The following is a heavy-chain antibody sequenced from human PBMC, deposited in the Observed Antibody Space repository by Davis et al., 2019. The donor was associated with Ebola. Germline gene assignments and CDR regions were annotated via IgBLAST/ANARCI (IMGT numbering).Heavy chain of an antibody. V-gene: IGHV4-4*02. CDR1: GGSISSSNW. CDR2: IYHSGST. J-gene: IGHJ6*02. CDR3: ARGAGLRVPPHYGMDV. D-gene: IGHD6-13*01. Sequence: PGGSLRLSCAVSGGSISSSNWWSWVRQPPGKGLEWIGEIYHSGSTNYNPSLKSRVTISVDKSKNQFSLKLSSVTAADTAVYYCARGAGLRVPPHYGMDVWGQGTTVTVSS.